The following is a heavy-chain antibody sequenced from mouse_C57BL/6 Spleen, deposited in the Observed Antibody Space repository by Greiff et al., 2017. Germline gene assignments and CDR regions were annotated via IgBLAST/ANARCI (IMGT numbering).Heavy chain of an antibody. CDR3: ARSPLYYYGSSYACDY. J-gene: IGHJ2*01. CDR1: GYSITSDY. Sequence: EVMLVESGPGLAKPSQTLSLTCSVTGYSITSDYWNWIRKFPGTKLEYMGYISYSGSTYYNPSLKSRISITRDTTKNQYYLQLNSVTTEDTATYYCARSPLYYYGSSYACDYWGQGTTLTVSS. D-gene: IGHD1-1*01. V-gene: IGHV3-8*01. CDR2: ISYSGST.